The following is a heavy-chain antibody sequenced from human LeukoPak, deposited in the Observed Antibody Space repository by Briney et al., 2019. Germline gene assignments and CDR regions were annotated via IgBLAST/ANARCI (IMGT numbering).Heavy chain of an antibody. CDR3: AREHIVVVPAAMKEMVWFDP. V-gene: IGHV4-39*07. CDR2: FYSSGST. Sequence: PSETLSLTCTVSGGSISRSTYYWGWIRQPPGKGLEWIGSFYSSGSTHYNPSLKIRAAISVDTPNNRFSLDLTSVTAADTAVYYCAREHIVVVPAAMKEMVWFDPWGQGTLVTVSS. D-gene: IGHD2-2*01. J-gene: IGHJ5*02. CDR1: GGSISRSTYY.